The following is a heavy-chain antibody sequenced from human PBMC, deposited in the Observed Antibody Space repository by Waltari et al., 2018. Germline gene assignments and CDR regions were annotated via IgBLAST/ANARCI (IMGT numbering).Heavy chain of an antibody. D-gene: IGHD1-1*01. CDR1: GGSISSSSYY. CDR2: IYYSGRT. CDR3: ARGGTSDWNDGSVAFDI. V-gene: IGHV4-39*01. Sequence: QLQLQESGPGLVKPSETLSLTCTVSGGSISSSSYYWGWIRQPPGKGLEWIGSIYYSGRTYYNPSLKSRVTISVDTSKNQFSLKLSSVTAADTAVYYCARGGTSDWNDGSVAFDIWGQGTMVTVSS. J-gene: IGHJ3*02.